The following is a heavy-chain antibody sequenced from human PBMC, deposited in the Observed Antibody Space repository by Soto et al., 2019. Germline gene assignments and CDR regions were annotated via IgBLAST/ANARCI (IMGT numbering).Heavy chain of an antibody. CDR3: ARPKGRYCSSTSCYLGWFDP. J-gene: IGHJ5*02. Sequence: SETLSLTCTVSDGSISSSSYYWGWIRQPPGKGLEWIGSIYYSGSTYYNPSLKSRVTISVDTSKNQFSLKLSSVTAADTAVYYCARPKGRYCSSTSCYLGWFDPWGQGTLVTVSS. CDR1: DGSISSSSYY. CDR2: IYYSGST. V-gene: IGHV4-39*01. D-gene: IGHD2-2*01.